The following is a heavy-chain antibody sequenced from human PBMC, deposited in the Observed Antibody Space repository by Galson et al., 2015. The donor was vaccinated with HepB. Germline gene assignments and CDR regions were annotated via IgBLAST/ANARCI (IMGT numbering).Heavy chain of an antibody. J-gene: IGHJ4*02. D-gene: IGHD2-15*01. CDR3: ARAQSRGYYFDY. CDR1: GFTVSSNY. Sequence: SLRLSCAASGFTVSSNYMSWVRHAPGKGLEWVSVIYSGGSTYYADSVKGRFTISRDNSKNTLYLQMNSLRAEDTAVYYCARAQSRGYYFDYWGQGTLVTVSS. CDR2: IYSGGST. V-gene: IGHV3-66*01.